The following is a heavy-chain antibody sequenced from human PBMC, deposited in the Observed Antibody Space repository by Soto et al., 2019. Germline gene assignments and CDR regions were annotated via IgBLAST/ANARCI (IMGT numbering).Heavy chain of an antibody. J-gene: IGHJ6*02. CDR3: ARGAVAGPYYYYYGMDV. V-gene: IGHV4-39*01. CDR1: GGSISSSSYY. CDR2: IYYSGGT. D-gene: IGHD6-19*01. Sequence: PSETLSLTCTVSGGSISSSSYYWGWLRQPPGKGLEWIGSIYYSGGTYYNPSLKSRVTISVDTSKNQFSLKLSSVTAADTAVYYCARGAVAGPYYYYYGMDVWGQGTTVTVSS.